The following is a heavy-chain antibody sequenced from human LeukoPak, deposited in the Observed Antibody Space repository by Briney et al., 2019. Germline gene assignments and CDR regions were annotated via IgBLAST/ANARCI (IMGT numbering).Heavy chain of an antibody. D-gene: IGHD2-2*02. Sequence: PSETLSLTCDVSGDSITSSNWWSWVRQSPEKGLEWIGEINHSGTTHYNPSFKRRVTISADKSSNQFSLKVRSVTAADTAVYFCVAYTAGSQIDYWGQGTLVTVSS. V-gene: IGHV4/OR15-8*01. CDR3: VAYTAGSQIDY. CDR1: GDSITSSNW. CDR2: INHSGTT. J-gene: IGHJ4*02.